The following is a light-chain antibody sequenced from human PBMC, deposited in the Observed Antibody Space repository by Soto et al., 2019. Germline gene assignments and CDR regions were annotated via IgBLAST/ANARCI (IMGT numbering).Light chain of an antibody. V-gene: IGKV1-5*01. J-gene: IGKJ2*01. CDR2: DVS. CDR3: QQYHSYPYT. CDR1: QSPNNW. Sequence: DSQLTQYPSTLSASVGERVTITCRASQSPNNWMAWYQQKSGKAPKLLIYDVSTLASGVPSRFSGSVSGTECALTISSLQPDDSATYYCQQYHSYPYTFGQGTKVDI.